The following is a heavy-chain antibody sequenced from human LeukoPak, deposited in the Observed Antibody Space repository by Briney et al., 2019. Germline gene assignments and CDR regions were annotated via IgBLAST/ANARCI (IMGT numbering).Heavy chain of an antibody. CDR1: GFTFSSYA. CDR2: ISSNGGST. J-gene: IGHJ4*02. Sequence: GGSLRLSCAASGFTFSSYAMHWVRQAPGKGLEYVSAISSNGGSTYYANSVKGRFTISRDNSKNTLYLQMGSLRAEDMAVYYCASGGREARYWGQGTLVTVSS. CDR3: ASGGREARY. D-gene: IGHD3-16*01. V-gene: IGHV3-64*01.